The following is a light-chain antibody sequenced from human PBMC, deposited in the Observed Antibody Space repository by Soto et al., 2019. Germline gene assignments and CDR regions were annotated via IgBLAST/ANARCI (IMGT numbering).Light chain of an antibody. Sequence: DIQMTQSPSSLSAFVGDSITITCQASQDIKNYLNWYQHKPGKAPKLLIYDAFKSDTGVPSRFSGSGSGTDFTFTINNLQPEDIATYFCQQYDSLPLTFVGGTRV. J-gene: IGKJ4*01. V-gene: IGKV1-33*01. CDR3: QQYDSLPLT. CDR2: DAF. CDR1: QDIKNY.